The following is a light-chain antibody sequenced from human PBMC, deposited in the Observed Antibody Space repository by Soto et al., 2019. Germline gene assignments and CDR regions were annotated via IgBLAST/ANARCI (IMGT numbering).Light chain of an antibody. CDR1: SSNIGANP. CDR3: ATWDDSLNGWV. Sequence: QPVLTQPPSASGTPGQRVTISCSGSSSNIGANPVNWYQQIPGTAPKLLIDSNSQRPSGVPDRVSGSKSGTSASLAISGLQSEDEADYYCATWDDSLNGWVFGGGTQLTVL. V-gene: IGLV1-44*01. J-gene: IGLJ3*02. CDR2: SNS.